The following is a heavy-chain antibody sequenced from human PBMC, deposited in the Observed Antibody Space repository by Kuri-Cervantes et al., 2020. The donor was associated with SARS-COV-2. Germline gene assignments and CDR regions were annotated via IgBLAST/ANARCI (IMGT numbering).Heavy chain of an antibody. CDR1: GFTFSSYA. CDR3: ARGSIVVVIANLDI. Sequence: GGSLRLSCAASGFTFSSYAMHWVRQAPGKGLEYVSAISSNGGSTYYANSVKGRFTISRDNSKNTLYLQMGSLRAEDMAVYYCARGSIVVVIANLDIWGQGTTVTVSS. CDR2: ISSNGGST. D-gene: IGHD2-21*01. V-gene: IGHV3-64*01. J-gene: IGHJ6*02.